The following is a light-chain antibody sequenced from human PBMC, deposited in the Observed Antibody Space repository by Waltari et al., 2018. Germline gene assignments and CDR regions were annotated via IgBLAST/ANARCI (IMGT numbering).Light chain of an antibody. CDR3: SSYSDSNNVV. CDR1: SGDVGGYPY. J-gene: IGLJ2*01. Sequence: QSALTQPPSASGSPGQSVTISCTGTSGDVGGYPYVSWYQQHPGRAPKLIIYEVNKRHAWVPGRFSGSKSGTTASLTVSGPQAEDEAEYYCSSYSDSNNVVFGGGTKLTVL. V-gene: IGLV2-8*01. CDR2: EVN.